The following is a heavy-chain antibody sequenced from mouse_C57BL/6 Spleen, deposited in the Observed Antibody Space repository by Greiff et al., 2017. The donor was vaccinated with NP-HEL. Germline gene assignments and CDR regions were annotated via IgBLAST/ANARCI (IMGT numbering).Heavy chain of an antibody. CDR1: GYTFTSYW. Sequence: QVQLQQPGAELVKPGASVKMSCKASGYTFTSYWITWVKQRPGQGLEWIGDIYPGSGSTNYNEKFKRKAPLTVDTSSSTAYMQHSSLTSEDSAVYYCARRGSTAVLDYWGQGTTLTVSS. V-gene: IGHV1-55*01. D-gene: IGHD1-1*01. J-gene: IGHJ2*01. CDR2: IYPGSGST. CDR3: ARRGSTAVLDY.